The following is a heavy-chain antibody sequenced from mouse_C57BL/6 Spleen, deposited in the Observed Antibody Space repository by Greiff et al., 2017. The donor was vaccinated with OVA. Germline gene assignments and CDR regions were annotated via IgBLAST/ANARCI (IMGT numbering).Heavy chain of an antibody. V-gene: IGHV5-9-1*02. CDR2: ISSGGDYI. CDR3: TRDRLYGYDDVFAY. Sequence: EVMLVESGEGLVKPGGSLKLSCAASGFTFSSYAMSWVRQTPEKRLEWVAYISSGGDYIYYADTVKGRFTISRDNARNTLYLQMSSLKSEDTAMYYCTRDRLYGYDDVFAYWGQGTLVTVSA. CDR1: GFTFSSYA. D-gene: IGHD2-2*01. J-gene: IGHJ3*01.